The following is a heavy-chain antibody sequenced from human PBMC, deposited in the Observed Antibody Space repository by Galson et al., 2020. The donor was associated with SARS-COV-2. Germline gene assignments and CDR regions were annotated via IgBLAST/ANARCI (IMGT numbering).Heavy chain of an antibody. CDR2: MNYNSDNT. CDR3: TRGVSSSYFLYYYYMDV. Sequence: SCKASGYTFTSYDISWVRQATGQGLEWMGWMNYNSDNTGSAQKFQGRVTMTRDTSINTAYMELSSLTSEDTAVYYCTRGVSSSYFLYYYYMDVWGKGTTVTVSS. J-gene: IGHJ6*03. V-gene: IGHV1-8*02. D-gene: IGHD4-4*01. CDR1: GYTFTSYD.